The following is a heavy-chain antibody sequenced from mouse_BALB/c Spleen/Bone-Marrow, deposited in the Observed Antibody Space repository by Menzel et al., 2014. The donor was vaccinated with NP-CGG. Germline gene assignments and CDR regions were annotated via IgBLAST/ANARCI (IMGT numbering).Heavy chain of an antibody. V-gene: IGHV2-9*02. D-gene: IGHD1-1*01. Sequence: VKLMESGPGLVAPTQSLSITCTVSGFSLTSYGLHWVRQPPGKGLEWLGVIWAGGSTNHNSALMSRLSISKDNSKSQVFLKMNSLQTDDTAMYYCARDYYGSSYFDYWGQGTTLTVSS. CDR2: IWAGGST. CDR1: GFSLTSYG. CDR3: ARDYYGSSYFDY. J-gene: IGHJ2*01.